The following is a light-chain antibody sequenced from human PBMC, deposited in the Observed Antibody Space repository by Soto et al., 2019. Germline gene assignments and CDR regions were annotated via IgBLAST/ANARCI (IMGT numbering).Light chain of an antibody. CDR2: LNSDGSH. CDR3: QTWVTGIHI. Sequence: QSVLTQSPSASASLGASVKLTCTLSSGHSNYAIAWHQQQPEKGPRFLMKLNSDGSHRKGDGIPDRFSGSSSGAERYLTISTLQSEDEAEYYCQTWVTGIHIFGEGTKLTVL. J-gene: IGLJ2*01. CDR1: SGHSNYA. V-gene: IGLV4-69*01.